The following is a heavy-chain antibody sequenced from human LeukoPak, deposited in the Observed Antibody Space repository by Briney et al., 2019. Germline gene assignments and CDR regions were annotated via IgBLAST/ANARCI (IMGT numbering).Heavy chain of an antibody. D-gene: IGHD5-12*01. CDR2: IYSGGST. V-gene: IGHV3-53*01. CDR1: GFTVSSNY. CDR3: AKRGNSDYYYMDV. J-gene: IGHJ6*03. Sequence: GGSLRLSCAASGFTVSSNYMNWVRQAPGKGLEWVSVIYSGGSTYYADSVKGRFTISRDNSKNTLYLQMNSLRAEDTAVYYCAKRGNSDYYYMDVWGKGTTVTVSS.